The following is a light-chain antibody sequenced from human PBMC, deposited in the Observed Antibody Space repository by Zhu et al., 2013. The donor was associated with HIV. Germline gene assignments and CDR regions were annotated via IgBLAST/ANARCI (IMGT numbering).Light chain of an antibody. CDR3: QQYDNWPPYT. J-gene: IGKJ2*01. V-gene: IGKV3-15*01. CDR2: GAS. Sequence: EIVLTQSPGTLSLSPGERVTLSCRASQSVGNNLAWYQQKLGQPPRLLIYGASTRATGLPARFSGSGSGTEFTLTISSLQSEDSAVYFCQQYDNWPPYTFGQGTKLEIK. CDR1: QSVGNN.